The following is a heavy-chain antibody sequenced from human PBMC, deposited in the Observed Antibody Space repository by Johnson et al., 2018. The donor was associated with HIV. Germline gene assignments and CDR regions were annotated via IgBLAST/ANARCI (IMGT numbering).Heavy chain of an antibody. CDR3: ARDGEGSGSFNAFDI. CDR1: GFTFSSYA. CDR2: IRYDGSNK. V-gene: IGHV3-30*02. Sequence: VQLVESGGGVVQPGRSLRLSCAASGFTFSSYAMSWVRQAPGKGLEWVAFIRYDGSNKYYADSVKGRFTISRDNSKNTLYLQMNSLRAEDTAVYYCARDGEGSGSFNAFDIWGQGTMVTVSS. D-gene: IGHD3-10*01. J-gene: IGHJ3*02.